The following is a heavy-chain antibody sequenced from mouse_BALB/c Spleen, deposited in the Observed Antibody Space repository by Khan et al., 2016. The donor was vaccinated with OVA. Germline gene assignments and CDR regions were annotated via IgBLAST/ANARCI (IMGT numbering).Heavy chain of an antibody. Sequence: VQLKESGAELVRPGALVNLSCKASGFNIKDYYMHWVTQRPEQGPEWIGWIDPENGNTIYDPTFQGKASIPSDKSSKTSHLQLSSLTSEDSAVYYCARDGYSHWFAYWGQGTLVTVSA. CDR2: IDPENGNT. D-gene: IGHD2-3*01. CDR3: ARDGYSHWFAY. V-gene: IGHV14-1*02. CDR1: GFNIKDYY. J-gene: IGHJ3*01.